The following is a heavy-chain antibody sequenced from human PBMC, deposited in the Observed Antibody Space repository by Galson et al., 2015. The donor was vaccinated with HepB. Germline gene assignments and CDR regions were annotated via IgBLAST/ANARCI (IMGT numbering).Heavy chain of an antibody. CDR2: IYSGGST. D-gene: IGHD6-19*01. CDR1: GFTVSTNY. V-gene: IGHV3-53*01. Sequence: SLRLSCAASGFTVSTNYMSWVRQAPGRGLECVSVIYSGGSTYYADSVKGRFTISRDNSKNTLFLQMNSLRVEDTTVYYCARGGKSSAVAGRIEYYFDYWGQGTLVTVSS. J-gene: IGHJ4*02. CDR3: ARGGKSSAVAGRIEYYFDY.